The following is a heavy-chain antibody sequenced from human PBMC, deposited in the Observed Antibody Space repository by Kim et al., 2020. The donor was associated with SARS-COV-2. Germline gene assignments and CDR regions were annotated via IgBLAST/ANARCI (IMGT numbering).Heavy chain of an antibody. V-gene: IGHV3-23*01. CDR3: AKIITLGGQKWFDP. J-gene: IGHJ5*02. D-gene: IGHD3-16*01. CDR1: GFTFSSSA. Sequence: GGSLRLSCAASGFTFSSSAMRWARQAPGKGLEWVSSITDSGDRTYYADSVKGRFTISRDNSKNTLYLQMNSLRVEDTVRYYCAKIITLGGQKWFDPWGQGTLVTVSS. CDR2: ITDSGDRT.